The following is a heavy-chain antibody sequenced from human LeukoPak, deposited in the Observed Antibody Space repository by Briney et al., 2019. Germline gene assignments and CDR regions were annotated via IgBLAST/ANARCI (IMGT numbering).Heavy chain of an antibody. V-gene: IGHV3-30*04. Sequence: PGGSLRLSCAAYVFTFSSYAMRWVREAPGKGLEWVAAISYDGSNKYDADSVKGRFTISRDKSKNTLYLQMNRLRAKDTAVYYCAGDRTVTRKYYYNGMDVWGQGTTVTVSS. CDR1: VFTFSSYA. D-gene: IGHD4-17*01. J-gene: IGHJ6*02. CDR3: AGDRTVTRKYYYNGMDV. CDR2: ISYDGSNK.